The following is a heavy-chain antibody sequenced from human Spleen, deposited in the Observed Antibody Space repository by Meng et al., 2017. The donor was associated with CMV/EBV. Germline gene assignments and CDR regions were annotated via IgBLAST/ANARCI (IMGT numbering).Heavy chain of an antibody. CDR1: GYTFTGYY. Sequence: CKASGYTFTGYYMHWVRQVPGQGLEWMGWINPNSGGTNYAQKFQGRVTMTRDTSISTAYMELSRLRSDDTAVYYCARAVLQLPQGDYWGQGTLVTVSS. V-gene: IGHV1-2*02. D-gene: IGHD2-2*01. CDR3: ARAVLQLPQGDY. CDR2: INPNSGGT. J-gene: IGHJ4*02.